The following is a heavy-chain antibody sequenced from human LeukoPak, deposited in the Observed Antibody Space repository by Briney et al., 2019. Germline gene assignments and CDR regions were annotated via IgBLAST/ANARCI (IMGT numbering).Heavy chain of an antibody. CDR1: GGSISSSSYY. D-gene: IGHD6-19*01. V-gene: IGHV4-39*01. J-gene: IGHJ4*02. Sequence: SETLSLTCTVSGGSISSSSYYWGWIRQPPGKGLEWIGSIYYSGSTYYNPSLKSRVTISVDTSKNQFSLKLSSVTAADTAVYYCARRLVAVAGREFDYWGQGTLVTVSS. CDR3: ARRLVAVAGREFDY. CDR2: IYYSGST.